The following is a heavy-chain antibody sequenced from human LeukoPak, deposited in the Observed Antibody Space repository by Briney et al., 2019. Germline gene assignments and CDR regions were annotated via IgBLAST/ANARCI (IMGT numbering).Heavy chain of an antibody. CDR1: GFTFSSYA. CDR3: ARDRSSALDY. D-gene: IGHD2-2*01. J-gene: IGHJ4*02. V-gene: IGHV3-30*04. CDR2: ISYDGSNK. Sequence: QAGGSLRLSCAASGFTFSSYAMHWVRQAAGKGLEWVAVISYDGSNKYYADSVKGRFTISRDNSKNTLYLQMNSQRAEDTAVYYCARDRSSALDYWGQGTLVTVSS.